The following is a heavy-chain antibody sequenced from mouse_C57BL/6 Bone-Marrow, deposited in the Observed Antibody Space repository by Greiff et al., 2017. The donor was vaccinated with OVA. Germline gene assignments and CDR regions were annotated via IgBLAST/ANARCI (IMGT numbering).Heavy chain of an antibody. CDR1: GYTFTDYY. V-gene: IGHV1-19*01. J-gene: IGHJ2*01. CDR3: ARRGLRYYFDY. Sequence: VQLQQSGPVLVKPGASVKMPCKASGYTFTDYYMNWVKQSHGKSLEWIGVINPYNGGTSYNQKFKGKATLTVDKSSSTAYMELNSLTSEDSAVYYCARRGLRYYFDYWGQGTTLTVSS. CDR2: INPYNGGT. D-gene: IGHD1-1*01.